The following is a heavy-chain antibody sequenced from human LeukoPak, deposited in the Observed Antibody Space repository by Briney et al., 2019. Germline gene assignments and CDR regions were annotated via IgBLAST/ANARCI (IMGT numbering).Heavy chain of an antibody. D-gene: IGHD1-26*01. CDR2: IRDSGSST. Sequence: PGGSLRLSCAASGFTFSNYAMSWVRQAPGKGLEWVSAIRDSGSSTHYADSVKGRFTTSRDNSKNTLFLQMNSLRAEDMAIYYCAKYGPQDSGSSHFDYWGQGALVTVSS. CDR1: GFTFSNYA. V-gene: IGHV3-23*01. CDR3: AKYGPQDSGSSHFDY. J-gene: IGHJ4*02.